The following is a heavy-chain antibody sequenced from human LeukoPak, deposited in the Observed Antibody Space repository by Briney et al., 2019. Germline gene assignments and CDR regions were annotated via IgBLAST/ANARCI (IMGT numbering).Heavy chain of an antibody. CDR3: ARGEISGYCSSTSCLVWFDP. CDR1: GGSFSGYY. J-gene: IGHJ5*02. V-gene: IGHV4-34*01. D-gene: IGHD2-2*03. Sequence: SETLSLTCAVYGGSFSGYYWSWIRQPPGKGLEWIGEINHSGSTNYNPSLKSRVTISVDTSKNQFSLKLSSVTAADTAVYYCARGEISGYCSSTSCLVWFDPWGQGTLVTVSS. CDR2: INHSGST.